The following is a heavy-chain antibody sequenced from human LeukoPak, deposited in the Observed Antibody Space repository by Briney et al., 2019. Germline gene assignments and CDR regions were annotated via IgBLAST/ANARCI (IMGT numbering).Heavy chain of an antibody. J-gene: IGHJ3*02. CDR2: IYYSGST. CDR3: ARGSSQWGFDI. CDR1: GGSIRSYY. D-gene: IGHD6-6*01. V-gene: IGHV4-59*12. Sequence: SETLSLTCTVSGGSIRSYYRSWIRQPPGKGLEWIGYIYYSGSTNYNPSLKSRVTISVDTSKNQFSLQLNSVTPEDTVVYYCARGSSQWGFDIWGQGTKVTVSS.